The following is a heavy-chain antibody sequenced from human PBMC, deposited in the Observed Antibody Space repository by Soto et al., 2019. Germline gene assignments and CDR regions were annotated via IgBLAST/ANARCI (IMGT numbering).Heavy chain of an antibody. V-gene: IGHV3-23*01. J-gene: IGHJ4*02. CDR2: ICGSGDTT. D-gene: IGHD1-26*01. CDR1: GFTFSSYA. CDR3: AKVKTWAYLDF. Sequence: GGSLRLSCAASGFTFSSYAMSWVRQAPGKGLEWLSSICGSGDTTYYADSVKGRFIISRDNSKNTLYVQMNSLRAEDTSVYYCAKVKTWAYLDFWGQGSQVTVAS.